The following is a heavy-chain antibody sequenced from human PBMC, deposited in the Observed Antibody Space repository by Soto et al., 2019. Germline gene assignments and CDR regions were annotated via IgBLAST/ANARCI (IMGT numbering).Heavy chain of an antibody. CDR2: VRSKANSYAT. J-gene: IGHJ4*02. V-gene: IGHV3-73*01. CDR3: TSQGYSYGFVY. CDR1: WFTFSGSD. D-gene: IGHD5-18*01. Sequence: PGGSLSLSCASSWFTFSGSDMHWVRHACGRGLEWVGRVRSKANSYATAYVASVKGRFTISRDDSKNTAYLQMNSLKTEDTAVYYCTSQGYSYGFVYWGQGTLVTVSS.